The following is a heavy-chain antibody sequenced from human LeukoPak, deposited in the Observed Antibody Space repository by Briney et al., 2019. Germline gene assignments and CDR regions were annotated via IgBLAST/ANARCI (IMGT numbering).Heavy chain of an antibody. Sequence: SETLSLTCAVYGGSFSGYYWSWIRQPPGKGLEWIGYIYYSGSTNYNPSLKSRVTISVDTSKNQFSLKLSSVTAADTAVYYCARRLPLNGFDYWGQGTLVTVSS. V-gene: IGHV4-59*01. CDR1: GGSFSGYY. D-gene: IGHD5-12*01. J-gene: IGHJ4*02. CDR3: ARRLPLNGFDY. CDR2: IYYSGST.